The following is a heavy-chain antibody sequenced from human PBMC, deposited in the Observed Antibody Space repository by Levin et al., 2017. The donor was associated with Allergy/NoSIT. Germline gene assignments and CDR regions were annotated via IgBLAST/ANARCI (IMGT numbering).Heavy chain of an antibody. CDR2: LYASGSA. CDR1: GFTVNSNY. CDR3: ARITAGIVDY. D-gene: IGHD6-13*01. Sequence: GESLKISCAASGFTVNSNYMSWVRQAPGKGLEWVSILYASGSAYYADSVKGRFTISRDSSENTVYLHLNSLRAEDTALYYCARITAGIVDYWGQGTLVTVSS. V-gene: IGHV3-53*01. J-gene: IGHJ4*02.